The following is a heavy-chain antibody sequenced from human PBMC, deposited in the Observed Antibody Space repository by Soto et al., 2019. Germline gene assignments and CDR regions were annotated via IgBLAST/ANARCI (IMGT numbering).Heavy chain of an antibody. V-gene: IGHV4-30-2*01. Sequence: VAGGSLDGVGGCWPWIQPTPGKGLEWIGYIYHTGTTYYNMSLKSRVTISVDRSKNQFSLKLSSVTAADTAVYYCARAINYHDSSGDSGFDPRGQGILVTVSS. CDR1: GGSLDGVGGC. CDR3: ARAINYHDSSGDSGFDP. J-gene: IGHJ5*02. D-gene: IGHD3-22*01. CDR2: IYHTGTT.